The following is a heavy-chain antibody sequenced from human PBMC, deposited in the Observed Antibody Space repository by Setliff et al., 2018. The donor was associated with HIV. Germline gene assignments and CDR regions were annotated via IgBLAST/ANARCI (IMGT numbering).Heavy chain of an antibody. D-gene: IGHD2-8*01. Sequence: ASVKVSCKASGYTFSSYDITWVRQAPGQGLEWMGGISGYNGNTNYAQKLQGRVTMATDTSTSTAYMELRSLRSDDTAVYYCARGTYFDYWGQGTLVTVS. CDR3: ARGTYFDY. J-gene: IGHJ4*02. CDR2: ISGYNGNT. V-gene: IGHV1-18*01. CDR1: GYTFSSYD.